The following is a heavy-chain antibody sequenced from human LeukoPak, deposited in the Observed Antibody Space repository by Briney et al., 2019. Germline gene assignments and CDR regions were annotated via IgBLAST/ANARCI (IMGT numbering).Heavy chain of an antibody. CDR2: IYYSGST. CDR1: GGSISSYY. V-gene: IGHV4-59*01. J-gene: IGHJ3*02. D-gene: IGHD1-26*01. Sequence: SETLSLTCTVSGGSISSYYWSWIRQPPGKGLEWIGYIYYSGSTNYNPSLKSRVTISVDTSKNQFSLKLSSVSAGGTAVCYCAREGGGGATSGAFDIWGQGTMVTVSS. CDR3: AREGGGGATSGAFDI.